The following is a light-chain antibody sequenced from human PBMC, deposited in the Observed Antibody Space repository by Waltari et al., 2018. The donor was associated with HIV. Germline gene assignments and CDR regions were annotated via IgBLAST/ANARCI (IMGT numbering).Light chain of an antibody. Sequence: DIQMTQSPSSLSASIGDRVTISCQASEDIRHYLNWYQQKQGRPPKLLIYDTSNLEVGVPSRFSGSGSGTEFTFIINSLQPEDFATYYCQQYDDLPVTFGQGTRLDIK. CDR3: QQYDDLPVT. V-gene: IGKV1-33*01. CDR1: EDIRHY. J-gene: IGKJ5*01. CDR2: DTS.